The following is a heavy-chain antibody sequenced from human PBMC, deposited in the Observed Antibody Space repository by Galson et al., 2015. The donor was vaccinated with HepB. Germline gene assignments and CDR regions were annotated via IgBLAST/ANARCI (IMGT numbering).Heavy chain of an antibody. Sequence: SLRLSCAASGFTFNNYAINWVRQAPGKGLERVAVISYDGINKWNADSVKGRFTISRDNSKNTVYLQINSLRAEDTAVYFCAVCFSTSCYAAENFQHWGQGTLVTVSS. V-gene: IGHV3-30-3*01. J-gene: IGHJ1*01. CDR3: AVCFSTSCYAAENFQH. CDR1: GFTFNNYA. D-gene: IGHD2-2*01. CDR2: ISYDGINK.